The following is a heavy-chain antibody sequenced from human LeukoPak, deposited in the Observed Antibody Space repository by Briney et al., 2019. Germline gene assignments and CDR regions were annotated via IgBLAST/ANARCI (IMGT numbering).Heavy chain of an antibody. V-gene: IGHV3-30*02. D-gene: IGHD3-22*01. Sequence: PGGSLRLSCAGSGFSFSSYGMHWVRQAPGKGLEWMAFIRSDGSNKYYADSVKGRFTISRDNSKNTLYLQMNSLRAEDTAVYYCAKGRYYDSSGYEGVWGQGTLVTVSS. CDR3: AKGRYYDSSGYEGV. CDR2: IRSDGSNK. J-gene: IGHJ4*02. CDR1: GFSFSSYG.